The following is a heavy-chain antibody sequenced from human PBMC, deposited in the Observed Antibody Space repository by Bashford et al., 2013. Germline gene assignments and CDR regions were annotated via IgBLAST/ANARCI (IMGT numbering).Heavy chain of an antibody. CDR3: ARDYSGSSFGS. CDR1: GFIFDNFA. V-gene: IGHV3-23*01. CDR2: ISGST. D-gene: IGHD6-6*01. J-gene: IGHJ4*02. Sequence: GSLRLSCAASGFIFDNFAMSWVRQAPGKGLEWVSAISGSTYYADSVKGRFTISRDNSKNTLYLQMNSLRAEDTAVYYCARDYSGSSFGSWGQGTLVTVSS.